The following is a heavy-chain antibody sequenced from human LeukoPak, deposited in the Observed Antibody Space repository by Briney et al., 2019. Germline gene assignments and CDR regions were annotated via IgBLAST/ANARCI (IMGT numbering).Heavy chain of an antibody. CDR2: IRYDGSNK. CDR1: GFTFSRYA. Sequence: GGSLRLSCAASGFTFSRYALHWVRQAPGKGLEWVTYIRYDGSNKYYADSVKGRFTISRDNSKNTLYLQMDSLTTEDTAVYYCAGVHVTVGSFYWGQGTLVTVSS. J-gene: IGHJ4*02. V-gene: IGHV3-30*02. D-gene: IGHD3-10*01. CDR3: AGVHVTVGSFY.